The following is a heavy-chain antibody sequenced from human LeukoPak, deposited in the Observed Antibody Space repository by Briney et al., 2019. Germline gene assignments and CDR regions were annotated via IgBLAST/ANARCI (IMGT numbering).Heavy chain of an antibody. CDR3: MRAFHCSDGSCPLLDY. V-gene: IGHV3-23*01. CDR2: SNEPGVNT. D-gene: IGHD2-15*01. J-gene: IGHJ4*02. Sequence: PGGPLRLSCSACGFTCKSYAVSWLRQARGRGLDWVSGSNEPGVNTYYAHSEGRRHIVSRDTPENALFLQMNSLRVETTALYFCMRAFHCSDGSCPLLDYWGEETLLSVSS. CDR1: GFTCKSYA.